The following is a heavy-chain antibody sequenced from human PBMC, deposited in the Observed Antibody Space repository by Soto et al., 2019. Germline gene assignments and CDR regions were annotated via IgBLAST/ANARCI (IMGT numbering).Heavy chain of an antibody. CDR3: ARPSGYYYFDY. CDR1: GGSISSSSYY. V-gene: IGHV4-39*01. J-gene: IGHJ4*02. D-gene: IGHD3-22*01. CDR2: IYYSGST. Sequence: PSETLSLTCTVSGGSISSSSYYWGWIRQPPGKGLEWIGSIYYSGSTYYNPSLKSRVTISVDTSKNQFSLKLSSVTAADTAVYYCARPSGYYYFDYWGQGTLVTVS.